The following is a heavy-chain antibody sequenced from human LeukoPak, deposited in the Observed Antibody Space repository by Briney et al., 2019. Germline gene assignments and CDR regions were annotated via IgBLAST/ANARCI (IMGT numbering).Heavy chain of an antibody. CDR3: ARGLRNYLYPYEY. J-gene: IGHJ4*01. D-gene: IGHD3-16*02. Sequence: GGSLRLSFAASGFTVSNYYMSWVRQAPGKGLEWVSVIYSDANAFYADSVKGRFTISRDNSKNTLYLQMNSLRDEDTAGVHCARGLRNYLYPYEYWGEGTLVTVSS. CDR1: GFTVSNYY. CDR2: IYSDANA. V-gene: IGHV3-66*02.